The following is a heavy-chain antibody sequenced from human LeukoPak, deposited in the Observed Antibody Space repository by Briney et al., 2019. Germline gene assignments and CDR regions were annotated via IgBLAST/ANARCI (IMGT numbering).Heavy chain of an antibody. V-gene: IGHV3-30*03. CDR2: ISYDGSNK. Sequence: GGSLRLSCAASGFTFSSYGMHWVRQAPGKGLEWVAVISYDGSNKYYADSVKGRFTISRDNSKNTLYLQMNSLRAEDTAVYYCARSTMVRGVVVTNYYYYYMDVWGKGTTVTVSS. D-gene: IGHD3-10*01. J-gene: IGHJ6*03. CDR1: GFTFSSYG. CDR3: ARSTMVRGVVVTNYYYYYMDV.